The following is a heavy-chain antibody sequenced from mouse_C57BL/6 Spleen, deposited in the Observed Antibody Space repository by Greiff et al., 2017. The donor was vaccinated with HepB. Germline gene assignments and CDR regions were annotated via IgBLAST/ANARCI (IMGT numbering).Heavy chain of an antibody. J-gene: IGHJ4*01. CDR1: GYTFTDYY. D-gene: IGHD2-5*01. CDR3: ARSYSNCWNAMDY. Sequence: VQLQQSGAELVRPGASVKLSCKASGYTFTDYYINWVKQRPGQGLEWIARIYPGSGNTYYNEKFKGKATLTAEKSSSTAYMQLSSLTSEDSAVYFCARSYSNCWNAMDYWGQGTSVTVSS. CDR2: IYPGSGNT. V-gene: IGHV1-76*01.